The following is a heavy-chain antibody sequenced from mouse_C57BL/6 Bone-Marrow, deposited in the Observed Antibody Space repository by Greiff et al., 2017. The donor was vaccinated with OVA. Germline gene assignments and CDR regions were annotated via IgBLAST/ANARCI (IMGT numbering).Heavy chain of an antibody. J-gene: IGHJ2*01. D-gene: IGHD1-1*01. V-gene: IGHV5-17*01. CDR3: ARRGVYYYGSSYVLDY. CDR2: ISSGSSTI. Sequence: EVQGVESGGGLVKPGGSLKLSCAASGFTFSDYGMHWVRQAPEKGLEWVAYISSGSSTIYYADTVKGRFTISRDNAKNTLFLQMTSLRSEDTAMYYCARRGVYYYGSSYVLDYWGQGTTLTVSS. CDR1: GFTFSDYG.